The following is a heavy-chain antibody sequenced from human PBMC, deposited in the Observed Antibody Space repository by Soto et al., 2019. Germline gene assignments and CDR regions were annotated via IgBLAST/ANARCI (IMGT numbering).Heavy chain of an antibody. CDR1: GGSISSGGYF. CDR3: ARDDGYYDILTGPGRLDA. J-gene: IGHJ5*02. D-gene: IGHD3-9*01. V-gene: IGHV4-31*03. CDR2: IYYSGST. Sequence: SETLSLTCTVSGGSISSGGYFWTWIRQHPGKGLEWIGYIYYSGSTYYNTSLKSRVTISVDTYKNQYSLKLSSVTAADTALYYCARDDGYYDILTGPGRLDAWGQGTRVTVS.